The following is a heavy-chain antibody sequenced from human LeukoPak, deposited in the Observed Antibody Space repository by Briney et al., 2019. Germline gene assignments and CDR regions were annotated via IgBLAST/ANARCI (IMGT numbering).Heavy chain of an antibody. V-gene: IGHV4-59*08. D-gene: IGHD6-13*01. J-gene: IGHJ2*01. CDR3: ARHPSSSWNWYFDL. Sequence: SESLSLTCTASGGSISSYYLSWIRQPPGKGLEWIGYIYYSGSTNYNPSLKSRVAISVDTSKNQFSLKLSSVTAADTAVYYCARHPSSSWNWYFDLWGRGTLVTVSS. CDR1: GGSISSYY. CDR2: IYYSGST.